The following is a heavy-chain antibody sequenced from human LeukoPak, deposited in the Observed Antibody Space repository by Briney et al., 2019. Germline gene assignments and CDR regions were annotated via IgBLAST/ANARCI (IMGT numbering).Heavy chain of an antibody. CDR2: IYTSGST. J-gene: IGHJ4*02. D-gene: IGHD6-13*01. CDR3: ARGDSSSWPPLYYFDY. V-gene: IGHV4-4*07. CDR1: GGSISSYY. Sequence: SETLSLTCTVSGGSISSYYWSWIRQPAGKGLEWIGRIYTSGSTNYNPSLKSRVTMSVDTSKNQFSLKLSSVTAADTAVYYCARGDSSSWPPLYYFDYWGQGTLVTVSS.